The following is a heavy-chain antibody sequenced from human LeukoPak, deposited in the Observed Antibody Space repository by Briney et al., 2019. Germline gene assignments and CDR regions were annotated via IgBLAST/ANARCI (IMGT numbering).Heavy chain of an antibody. CDR3: ARYYYDSSGLREWYFGL. D-gene: IGHD3-22*01. CDR1: GFTFSSYS. CDR2: ISSSSSYI. Sequence: KAGGSLRLSCAACGFTFSSYSKNWVRQAPGQGLEWISSISSSSSYIYYADSVKGRFTISRDNAKNSLYLQMNSLRAEDTAVYYCARYYYDSSGLREWYFGLWGRRTLVTVSS. J-gene: IGHJ2*01. V-gene: IGHV3-21*01.